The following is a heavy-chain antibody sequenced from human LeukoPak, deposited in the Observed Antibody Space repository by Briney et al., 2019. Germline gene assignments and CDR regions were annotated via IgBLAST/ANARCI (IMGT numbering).Heavy chain of an antibody. D-gene: IGHD6-13*01. CDR1: GGSFSGYF. J-gene: IGHJ6*03. Sequence: KPSETLSLTCAVYGGSFSGYFWSWIRQPPGEGLEWIGEINHSGSTNYNPSLKSRVTISVDTSKNQFSLKLSSVTAADTAVYYCARGLGQPYYYYYYMDVWGKGTTVTVSS. CDR3: ARGLGQPYYYYYYMDV. CDR2: INHSGST. V-gene: IGHV4-34*01.